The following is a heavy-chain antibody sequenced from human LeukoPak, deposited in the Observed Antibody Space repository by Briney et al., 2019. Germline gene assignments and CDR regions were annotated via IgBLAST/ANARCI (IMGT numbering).Heavy chain of an antibody. CDR2: IYHSGST. V-gene: IGHV4-30-2*01. CDR3: ARETDTAIDY. D-gene: IGHD5-18*01. Sequence: SETLSLTCTVSGGSICSASYFWGWIRQPPGKGLEWIGYIYHSGSTYYNPSLKSRVTISVDRSKNQFSLKLSSVTAADTAVYYCARETDTAIDYWGQGTLVTVSS. J-gene: IGHJ4*02. CDR1: GGSICSASYF.